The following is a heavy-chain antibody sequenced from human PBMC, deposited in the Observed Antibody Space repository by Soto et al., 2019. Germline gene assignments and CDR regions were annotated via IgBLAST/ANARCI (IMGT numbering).Heavy chain of an antibody. D-gene: IGHD3-10*01. CDR2: IYHSGST. CDR1: GGSISSGGYS. CDR3: AKGLGEFSYYGMDV. V-gene: IGHV4-30-2*01. Sequence: SETLSLTCAVSGGSISSGGYSWSWIRQPPGKGLEWIGYIYHSGSTYYNPSLKSRVTISVDRSKNQVSLKLSSVTAADTAVYYCAKGLGEFSYYGMDVWGQGTTVTVSS. J-gene: IGHJ6*02.